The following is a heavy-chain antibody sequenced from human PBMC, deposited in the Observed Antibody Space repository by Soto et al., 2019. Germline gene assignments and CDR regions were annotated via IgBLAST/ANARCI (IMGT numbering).Heavy chain of an antibody. CDR2: IIPVLDIA. J-gene: IGHJ6*02. CDR1: GGTFNSYI. Sequence: GASVKVSCKASGGTFNSYIFSWVRQAPGQGLEWMGRIIPVLDIAYYAQRFQGRVTITADKSTTTAYMELSSLRSEDTAVYYCAKSPNPVSATSSYYGMDVWGQGTTVTV. V-gene: IGHV1-69*02. CDR3: AKSPNPVSATSSYYGMDV.